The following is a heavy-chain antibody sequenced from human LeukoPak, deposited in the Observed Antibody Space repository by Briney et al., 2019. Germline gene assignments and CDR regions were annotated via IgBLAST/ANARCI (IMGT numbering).Heavy chain of an antibody. CDR1: GGTFSSYA. CDR2: IIPIFGTA. J-gene: IGHJ3*02. CDR3: ARLYYYGSGSYSQYDSDDAFDI. Sequence: ASVKVSCKASGGTFSSYAISWVRQAPGQGLEWVGGIIPIFGTANYAQKFQGRVTITADESTSTAYMELSSLRSEDTAVYYCARLYYYGSGSYSQYDSDDAFDIWGQGTMVTVSS. D-gene: IGHD3-10*01. V-gene: IGHV1-69*13.